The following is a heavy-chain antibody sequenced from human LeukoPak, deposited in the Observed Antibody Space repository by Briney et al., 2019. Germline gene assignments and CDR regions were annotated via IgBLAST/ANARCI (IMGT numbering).Heavy chain of an antibody. Sequence: PGGSLRLSCAASRFTFSTYAMSWVRQAPGKGLEWVSGISGSGGSTYYADSVKGRFTISRDNSKNTLYLQMNSLRAEDTAVYYCAKVGSPTVGPTTCWFDYWGQGTLVTVSS. CDR2: ISGSGGST. V-gene: IGHV3-23*01. J-gene: IGHJ4*02. D-gene: IGHD1-26*01. CDR1: RFTFSTYA. CDR3: AKVGSPTVGPTTCWFDY.